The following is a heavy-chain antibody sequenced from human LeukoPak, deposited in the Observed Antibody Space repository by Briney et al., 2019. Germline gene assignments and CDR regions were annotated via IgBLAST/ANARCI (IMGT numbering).Heavy chain of an antibody. CDR2: ISGSGGST. J-gene: IGHJ4*02. CDR3: AKMQGYFDY. Sequence: GGSLRLSCAASGFTFSSYAMSWVRQAPGKGLEWVSGISGSGGSTYYADSVKGRFTISRDNSRNTLYLQMNSPRAEDTAVYYCAKMQGYFDYWGQGTLVTVSS. V-gene: IGHV3-23*01. CDR1: GFTFSSYA.